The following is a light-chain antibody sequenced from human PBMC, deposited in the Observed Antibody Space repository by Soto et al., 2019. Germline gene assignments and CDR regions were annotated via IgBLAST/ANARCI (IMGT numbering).Light chain of an antibody. CDR3: GAWDSSLNVRA. J-gene: IGLJ3*02. CDR2: DNN. CDR1: SSNIEKNY. V-gene: IGLV1-51*01. Sequence: QSVLTQPPSVSAAPGQKVTISCSGSSSNIEKNYVSWYQQFPGTAPKLLIYDNNKRASGSPDRFSGSKSGTSATLGITGLQTGDEAYYYCGAWDSSLNVRAFGGGTKLTVL.